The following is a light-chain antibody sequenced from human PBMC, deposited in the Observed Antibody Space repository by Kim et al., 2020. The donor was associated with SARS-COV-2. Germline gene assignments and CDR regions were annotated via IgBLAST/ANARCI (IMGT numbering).Light chain of an antibody. CDR2: DAS. CDR3: QQFNSYPYT. V-gene: IGKV1-13*02. Sequence: AIHLTQSPSSLSASVGDRVTITCRASQGIGTALAWYQQKAGKAPKLLISDASSLESGVPSRFSGSGSGTDFALTISSLQPEDFATFHCQQFNSYPYTFGQGTKLEI. J-gene: IGKJ2*01. CDR1: QGIGTA.